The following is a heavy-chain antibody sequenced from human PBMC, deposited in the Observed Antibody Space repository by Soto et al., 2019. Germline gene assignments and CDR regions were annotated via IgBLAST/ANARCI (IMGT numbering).Heavy chain of an antibody. Sequence: SETLSLTCTISGGSISSGDYYWSWIRQPPGKGLEWIGEINHSGSTNYNPSLKSRVTISVDTSKNQFSLKLSSVTAADTAVYYCARVTAGDYDILTGYYKENWYFDLWGRGTLVTVSS. CDR3: ARVTAGDYDILTGYYKENWYFDL. CDR2: INHSGST. CDR1: GGSISSGDYY. V-gene: IGHV4-30-4*01. D-gene: IGHD3-9*01. J-gene: IGHJ2*01.